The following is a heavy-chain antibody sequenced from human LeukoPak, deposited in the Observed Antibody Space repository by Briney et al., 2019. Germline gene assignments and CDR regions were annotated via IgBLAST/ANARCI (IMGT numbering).Heavy chain of an antibody. J-gene: IGHJ4*02. Sequence: SETLSLTCAVYGGSFSGYYWSWIRQPPGKGLEWIGEINHSGSTNYNPSLKSRVTISVDTSKNQFSLKLSSVTAADTAVYYCARSGDYDILTGFKYYFDYWGQGTLVTVSS. CDR2: INHSGST. CDR1: GGSFSGYY. D-gene: IGHD3-9*01. CDR3: ARSGDYDILTGFKYYFDY. V-gene: IGHV4-34*01.